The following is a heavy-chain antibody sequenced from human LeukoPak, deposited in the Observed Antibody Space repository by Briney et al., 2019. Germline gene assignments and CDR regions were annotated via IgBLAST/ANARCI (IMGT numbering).Heavy chain of an antibody. CDR2: ISGSGGST. D-gene: IGHD3-22*01. CDR3: AKDFYYDSSGYYHPTTIDY. J-gene: IGHJ4*02. V-gene: IGHV3-23*01. Sequence: GASLRLSCAASGFTFSRYAMSWVRQAPGKGLEWVSAISGSGGSTYYADSVKGRFTISRDNSKNTLYLQMNSLRAEDTAVYYCAKDFYYDSSGYYHPTTIDYWGQGTLVTVSS. CDR1: GFTFSRYA.